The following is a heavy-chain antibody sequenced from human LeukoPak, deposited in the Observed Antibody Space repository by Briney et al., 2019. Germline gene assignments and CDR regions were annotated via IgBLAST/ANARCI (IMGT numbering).Heavy chain of an antibody. V-gene: IGHV3-21*01. CDR1: GFTFSSNS. CDR3: ARGGSSSSGPSNY. Sequence: TGGSLRLSCAASGFTFSSNSMTWVRQAPGKGLEWVSSISGGSSYIYYADSVKGRFTISRDNAKNSLYLQMNSLRAEDTDVYYCARGGSSSSGPSNYWGQGTLVTVSS. J-gene: IGHJ4*02. D-gene: IGHD6-6*01. CDR2: ISGGSSYI.